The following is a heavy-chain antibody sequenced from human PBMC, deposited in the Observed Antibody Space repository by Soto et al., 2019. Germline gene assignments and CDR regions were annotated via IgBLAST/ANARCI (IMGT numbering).Heavy chain of an antibody. D-gene: IGHD6-13*01. CDR1: GDRVSNNIVA. Sequence: SQTLSLTCAISGDRVSNNIVAWNWIRQPPSRGLEWLGRTYYRSGWFNDYSVSVKSRISFKADTYRNQVSLQLNSVTPEDTAVYYCARGDSTYYGMDVWGQGTTVTVSS. CDR2: TYYRSGWFN. J-gene: IGHJ6*02. V-gene: IGHV6-1*01. CDR3: ARGDSTYYGMDV.